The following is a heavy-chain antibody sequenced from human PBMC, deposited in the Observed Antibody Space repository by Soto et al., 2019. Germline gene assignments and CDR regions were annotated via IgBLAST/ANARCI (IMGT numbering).Heavy chain of an antibody. CDR1: GYTFTGYY. V-gene: IGHV1-2*04. J-gene: IGHJ4*02. CDR2: INPNSGGT. CDR3: EKTLRRAAAELDFDY. Sequence: QVQLVQSGAEVKKPGASVKVSCKASGYTFTGYYMHWVRQAPGQGLEWMGWINPNSGGTNYAQKFQGWVNMTRDTSISTAYMELSRLRSDDTAVYYCEKTLRRAAAELDFDYWGQGTMVTVSS. D-gene: IGHD3-10*01.